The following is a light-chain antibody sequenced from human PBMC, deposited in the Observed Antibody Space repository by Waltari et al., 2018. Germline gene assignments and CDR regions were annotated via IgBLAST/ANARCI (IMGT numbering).Light chain of an antibody. J-gene: IGLJ3*02. CDR3: LIWHSSAWV. CDR2: YKSDSDK. Sequence: QAVLTQPSSLSASPGASASPTGTLRSYINVGTFRLNWYLQKPGSPPQYLLKYKSDSDKQQGSGVPSRFSGSKDASANAGILLISGLQSEDEADYYCLIWHSSAWVFGGGTKLTVL. CDR1: SYINVGTFR. V-gene: IGLV5-45*03.